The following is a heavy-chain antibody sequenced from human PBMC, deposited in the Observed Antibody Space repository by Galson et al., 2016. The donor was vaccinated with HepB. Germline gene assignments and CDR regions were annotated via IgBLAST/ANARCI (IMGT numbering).Heavy chain of an antibody. CDR2: IWYDGSNK. J-gene: IGHJ5*02. V-gene: IGHV3-33*01. CDR3: ARDDFTFWGFDP. D-gene: IGHD2-21*02. Sequence: SLRLSCAASGFTFSSYVMHWVRQAPGKGLERVAVIWYDGSNKYYADSVKGRFTISRDNSKNTLYLQMNSLRAEDTAVYYCARDDFTFWGFDPWGQGTLVTVSS. CDR1: GFTFSSYV.